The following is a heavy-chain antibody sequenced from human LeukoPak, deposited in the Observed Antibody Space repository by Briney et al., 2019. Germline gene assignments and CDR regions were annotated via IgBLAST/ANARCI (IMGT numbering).Heavy chain of an antibody. CDR1: GFTFSSYG. Sequence: PGRSLRLSRAASGFTFSSYGMHWVRQAPGKGLEWVAVIWYDGSNKYYADSVKGRFTISRDNSKNTLYLQMNSLRAEDTAVYYCAKGGSGYDWDIDYWGQGTLVTVSS. J-gene: IGHJ4*02. D-gene: IGHD5-12*01. CDR3: AKGGSGYDWDIDY. CDR2: IWYDGSNK. V-gene: IGHV3-33*06.